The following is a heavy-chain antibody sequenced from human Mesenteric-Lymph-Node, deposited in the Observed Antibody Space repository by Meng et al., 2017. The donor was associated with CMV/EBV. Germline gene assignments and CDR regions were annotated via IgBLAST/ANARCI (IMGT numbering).Heavy chain of an antibody. CDR2: IYYGDSG. CDR3: ARTYYYDNSGELDY. Sequence: CTVSGTSISNYYWSWIRQSPGKGLQWIGCIYYGDSGNYNPSLQSRVTISVDTSKNQFSLKLRSVTAADTAIYYCARTYYYDNSGELDYWGQGTLVTVSS. D-gene: IGHD3-22*01. J-gene: IGHJ4*02. CDR1: GTSISNYY. V-gene: IGHV4-59*08.